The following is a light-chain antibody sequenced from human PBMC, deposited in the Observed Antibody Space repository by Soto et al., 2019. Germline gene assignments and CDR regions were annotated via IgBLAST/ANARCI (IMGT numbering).Light chain of an antibody. Sequence: DIQLTQSPSFLSASVGDRVTITCRASQGISSFLAWYQQKPGKAPNLLISAASTLRTGVPSRFSGSGSGTEFTLTCSSLQTEDFATYYCQHLNTYPLTFGGGTKVEI. J-gene: IGKJ4*01. CDR3: QHLNTYPLT. CDR2: AAS. CDR1: QGISSF. V-gene: IGKV1-9*01.